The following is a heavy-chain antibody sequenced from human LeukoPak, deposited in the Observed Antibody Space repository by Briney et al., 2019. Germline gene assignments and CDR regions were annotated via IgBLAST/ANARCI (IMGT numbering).Heavy chain of an antibody. CDR1: GVSISSSNSY. CDR2: IYYSGST. CDR3: ARRTYNWFDP. Sequence: PSETLSLTCAVSGVSISSSNSYWGWIRQPPGKGLEWIGYIYYSGSTNYNPSLKSRVTISVDTSKNQFSLKLSSVTAADAAVYYCARRTYNWFDPWGQGTLVTVSS. V-gene: IGHV4-61*05. J-gene: IGHJ5*02.